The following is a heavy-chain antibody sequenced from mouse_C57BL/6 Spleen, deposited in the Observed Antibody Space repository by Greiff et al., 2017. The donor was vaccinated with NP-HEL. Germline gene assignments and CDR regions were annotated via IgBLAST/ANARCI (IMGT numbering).Heavy chain of an antibody. J-gene: IGHJ1*03. CDR3: ARYDYGWYFDV. Sequence: VKLMESGAELVKPGASVKISCKASGYAFSSYWMNWVKQRPGKGLEWIGRIYPGDGDTNYNGKFKGKATLTADKSSSTAYMQLSSLTSEDSAVYFCARYDYGWYFDVWGTGTTVTVSS. CDR1: GYAFSSYW. D-gene: IGHD2-4*01. V-gene: IGHV1-82*01. CDR2: IYPGDGDT.